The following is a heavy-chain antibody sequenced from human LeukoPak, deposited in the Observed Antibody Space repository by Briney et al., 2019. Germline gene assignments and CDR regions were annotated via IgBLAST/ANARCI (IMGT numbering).Heavy chain of an antibody. Sequence: GGSLRLSCTASGLTFSGFDLNWIRQAPGKGLEWVSYISRSSGTISYADSVKGRFTISRDDAKTSMYLQMNSLRAEDTAVYYSPRDDIWGQGTRVTVSS. J-gene: IGHJ4*02. CDR1: GLTFSGFD. V-gene: IGHV3-48*04. CDR3: PRDDI. CDR2: ISRSSGTI.